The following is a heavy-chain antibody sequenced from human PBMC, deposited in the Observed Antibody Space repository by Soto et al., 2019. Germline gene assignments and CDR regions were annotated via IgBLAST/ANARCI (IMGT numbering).Heavy chain of an antibody. D-gene: IGHD1-1*01. V-gene: IGHV4-30-2*05. CDR3: TNGGDASKTGY. J-gene: IGHJ4*02. CDR1: GFSISSGGYS. CDR2: IYHSGST. Sequence: SETLSLTCAVSGFSISSGGYSWSWIRQPPGKGLEWIGFIYHSGSTYYNPSLKSRVAISVDTSRNDFSLRLSSVTAADTAVYYCTNGGDASKTGYWGQGTLVTVSS.